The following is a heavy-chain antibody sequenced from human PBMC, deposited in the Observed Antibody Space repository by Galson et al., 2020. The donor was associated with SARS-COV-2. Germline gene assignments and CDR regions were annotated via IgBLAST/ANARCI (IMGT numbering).Heavy chain of an antibody. CDR3: ARGGYSVGLRLGELFGGRYYYYYMDV. D-gene: IGHD3-16*01. CDR2: IIPIFGTA. J-gene: IGHJ6*03. CDR1: GGTFSSYA. V-gene: IGHV1-69*13. Sequence: SVKVSCKASGGTFSSYAISWVRQAPGQGLEWMGGIIPIFGTANYAQKFQGRVTITADESTSTAYMELSSLRSEDTAVYYCARGGYSVGLRLGELFGGRYYYYYMDVWGKGPRSPSP.